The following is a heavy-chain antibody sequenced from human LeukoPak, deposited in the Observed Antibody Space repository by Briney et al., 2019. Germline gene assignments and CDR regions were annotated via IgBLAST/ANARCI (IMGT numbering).Heavy chain of an antibody. Sequence: LRLSCVASGFTFDGYAMHWDRQPPGKGLGWVSGISLNSGAIGYADSVKGRFTISRDNAKNSLFLQMNSLGTEDTALYYCVHSGGSSGWAPNTWGQGTLVTVSS. CDR2: ISLNSGAI. J-gene: IGHJ5*02. CDR1: GFTFDGYA. CDR3: VHSGGSSGWAPNT. V-gene: IGHV3-9*01. D-gene: IGHD6-25*01.